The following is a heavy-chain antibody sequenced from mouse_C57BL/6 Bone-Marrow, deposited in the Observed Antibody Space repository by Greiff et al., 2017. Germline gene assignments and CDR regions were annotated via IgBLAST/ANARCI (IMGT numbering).Heavy chain of an antibody. Sequence: QVQLQQSGAELVRPGTSVKVSCKASGYAFTNYLIEWVKQRPGQGLEWIGVINPGSGGTNYNEKFKGKATLTADKSSSTAYMQLSSLTSEDSAVYFCARFYYYGSSLFDYGGQGTTLTVSS. CDR3: ARFYYYGSSLFDY. J-gene: IGHJ2*01. V-gene: IGHV1-54*01. D-gene: IGHD1-1*01. CDR1: GYAFTNYL. CDR2: INPGSGGT.